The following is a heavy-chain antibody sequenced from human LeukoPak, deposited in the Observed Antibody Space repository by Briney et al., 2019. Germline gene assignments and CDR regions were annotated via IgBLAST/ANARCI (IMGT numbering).Heavy chain of an antibody. J-gene: IGHJ4*02. D-gene: IGHD3-22*01. V-gene: IGHV3-30*18. CDR2: ISYDGSNK. CDR3: AKEWLSVFDY. CDR1: GFTFSSYG. Sequence: GGSLRLSCAASGFTFSSYGMHWVRQAPGKGLEWVAVISYDGSNKYYADSVKGRFTISRDNSKNTLYLQMNSLRAEDTAVYYCAKEWLSVFDYWGQGTLVTVSS.